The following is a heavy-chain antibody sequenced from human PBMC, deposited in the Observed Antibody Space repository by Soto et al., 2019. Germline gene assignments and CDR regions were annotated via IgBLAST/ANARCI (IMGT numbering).Heavy chain of an antibody. CDR1: GYTFTNYG. J-gene: IGHJ6*03. Sequence: QVQLLQSGAEVKKPGASVKVSCKASGYTFTNYGITWVRQAPGQGLEWMGWISAYNGNTHYTQRLQGRVTTTTDTSTSTAYTELRGLRSDDTAVYYCARARQLVGYFYYFMDVWGKGTTVTVSS. D-gene: IGHD6-6*01. V-gene: IGHV1-18*01. CDR3: ARARQLVGYFYYFMDV. CDR2: ISAYNGNT.